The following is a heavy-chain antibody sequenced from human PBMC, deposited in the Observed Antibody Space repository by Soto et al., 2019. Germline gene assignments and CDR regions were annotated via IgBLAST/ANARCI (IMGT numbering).Heavy chain of an antibody. CDR3: ARRGSGYQHFDY. CDR2: VYYSGST. CDR1: GGSIRSSNFY. Sequence: QLQLQESGPGLVKPSETLSLTCTVSGASISGGSIRSSNFYWGWIRQPPGKGLEWIGSVYYSGSTYYNPSLKSRVTISVDTSRNQFSLMLSSVTAADTAVYYCARRGSGYQHFDYWGQGTLVTVSS. D-gene: IGHD3-22*01. J-gene: IGHJ4*02. V-gene: IGHV4-39*01.